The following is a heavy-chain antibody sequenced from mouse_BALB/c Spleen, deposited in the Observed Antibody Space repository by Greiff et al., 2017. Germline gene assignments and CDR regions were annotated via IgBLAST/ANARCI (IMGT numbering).Heavy chain of an antibody. V-gene: IGHV14-3*02. D-gene: IGHD1-1*01. Sequence: DVKLQESGAELVKPGASVKLSCTASGFNIKDTYMHWVKQRPEQGLEWIGRIDPANGNTKYDPKFQGKATITADTSSNTAYLQLSSLTSEDTAVYYCARNYYGPSMDYWGQGTSVTVSS. J-gene: IGHJ4*01. CDR2: IDPANGNT. CDR3: ARNYYGPSMDY. CDR1: GFNIKDTY.